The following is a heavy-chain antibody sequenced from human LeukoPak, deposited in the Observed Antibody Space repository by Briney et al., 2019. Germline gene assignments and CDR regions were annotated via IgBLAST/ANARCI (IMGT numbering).Heavy chain of an antibody. CDR3: ARVDAYDAFDI. V-gene: IGHV3-33*01. Sequence: AGGSLRLSCAASGFTFSSYGMHWVRQAPGKGLEWVAVIWYDGSKKYYGDSVKGRFTISRDDSKNTLYLQMNSLRAEDTAVYYCARVDAYDAFDIWGQGTMVTVSS. CDR2: IWYDGSKK. CDR1: GFTFSSYG. D-gene: IGHD3/OR15-3a*01. J-gene: IGHJ3*02.